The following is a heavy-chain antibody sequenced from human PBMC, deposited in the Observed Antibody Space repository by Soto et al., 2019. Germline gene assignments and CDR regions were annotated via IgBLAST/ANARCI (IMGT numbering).Heavy chain of an antibody. V-gene: IGHV4-39*01. CDR1: GGSISSSSYY. CDR3: ASIYYYYYYMDV. Sequence: SETLSLTCTVSGGSISSSSYYWGWIRQPPGKGLEWIGSIYYSGSTYYNPSLKSRVTISVDTSKNQFSLKLSSVTAADTAVYYCASIYYYYYYMDVWGKGTTVTVSS. CDR2: IYYSGST. J-gene: IGHJ6*03.